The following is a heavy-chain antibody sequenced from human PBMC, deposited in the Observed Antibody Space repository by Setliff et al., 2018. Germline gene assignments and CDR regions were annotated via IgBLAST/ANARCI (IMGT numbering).Heavy chain of an antibody. J-gene: IGHJ3*02. CDR3: ARNRVALYDVFDI. D-gene: IGHD5-12*01. CDR1: GYSFTDYW. V-gene: IGHV5-51*01. Sequence: PGESLKISCKGSGYSFTDYWIGWVRQMPGEGLEWMGIIHPSNSDTVYSPSFQGQVTISADRSITTAYLQWSSLKASDTAIYYCARNRVALYDVFDIWGQGTMVTVSS. CDR2: IHPSNSDT.